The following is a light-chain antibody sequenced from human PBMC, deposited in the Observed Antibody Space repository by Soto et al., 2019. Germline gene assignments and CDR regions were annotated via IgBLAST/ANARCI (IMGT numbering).Light chain of an antibody. J-gene: IGKJ2*01. V-gene: IGKV3-15*01. Sequence: EVVMTQSPATLSASPGERATLSCRASQSVGSNLAWFQQNPGRAPRLLIYGASTRATGIPARFSGSGSGTEFTLTITSLQSEDFVVYYCQQYNSWPPYTFGQGTKLEIK. CDR2: GAS. CDR3: QQYNSWPPYT. CDR1: QSVGSN.